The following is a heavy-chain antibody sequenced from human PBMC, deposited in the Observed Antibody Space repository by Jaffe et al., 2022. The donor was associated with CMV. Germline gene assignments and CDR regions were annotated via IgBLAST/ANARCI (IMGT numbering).Heavy chain of an antibody. J-gene: IGHJ4*02. V-gene: IGHV3-48*03. CDR2: ISSSGSTI. Sequence: EVQLVESGGGLVQPGGSLRLSCAASGFTFSSYEMNWVRQAPGKGLEWVSYISSSGSTIYYADSVKGRFTISRDNAKNSLYLQMNSLRAEDTAVYYCARDLATGMAYWGQGTLVTVSS. D-gene: IGHD1-1*01. CDR1: GFTFSSYE. CDR3: ARDLATGMAY.